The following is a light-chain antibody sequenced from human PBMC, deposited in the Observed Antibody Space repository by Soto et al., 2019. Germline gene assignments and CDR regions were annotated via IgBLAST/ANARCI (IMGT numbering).Light chain of an antibody. V-gene: IGKV1-6*01. J-gene: IGKJ1*01. CDR1: QDIRSD. CDR3: LQDHSYPWT. CDR2: AAS. Sequence: AIQLTQSPSSLSASVGDRVTITCRAGQDIRSDLGWYQHKPGKAPRLLIHAASSLQSGVPSRFSGSASRTEFTLTISSLQPEDLASYYCLQDHSYPWTFGQGTKVEI.